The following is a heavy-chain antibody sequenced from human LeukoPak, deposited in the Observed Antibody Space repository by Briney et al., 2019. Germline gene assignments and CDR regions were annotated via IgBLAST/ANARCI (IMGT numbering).Heavy chain of an antibody. CDR3: AREGREYAAWGYGSYKGAFDI. Sequence: SVKVSCKASGGTFSSYAISWVRQAPGQGLEWMGGIIPIFGTANYAQKFQGRVTITADESTSTAYMELSSLRSEDTAVYYCAREGREYAAWGYGSYKGAFDIWGQGTMVTVSS. CDR1: GGTFSSYA. CDR2: IIPIFGTA. D-gene: IGHD6-19*01. J-gene: IGHJ3*02. V-gene: IGHV1-69*13.